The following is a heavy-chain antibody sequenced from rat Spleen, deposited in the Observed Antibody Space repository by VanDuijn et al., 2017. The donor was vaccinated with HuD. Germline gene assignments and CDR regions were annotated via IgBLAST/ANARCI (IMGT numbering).Heavy chain of an antibody. CDR3: ATMGKDYWYFDF. Sequence: EVQLQESGPGLVKPSQSLSLTCSVTGYSITSNYWGWIRKFPGNKMEWMGYISYSGSTSYNPSLKSRISITRDTSKNQFFLQLNSVTTEDTATYYCATMGKDYWYFDFWGPGTMVTVSS. V-gene: IGHV3-1*01. D-gene: IGHD1-12*02. CDR2: ISYSGST. J-gene: IGHJ1*01. CDR1: GYSITSNY.